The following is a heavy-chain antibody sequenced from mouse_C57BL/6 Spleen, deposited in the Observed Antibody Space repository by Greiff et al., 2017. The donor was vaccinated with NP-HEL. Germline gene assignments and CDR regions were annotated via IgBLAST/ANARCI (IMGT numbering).Heavy chain of an antibody. D-gene: IGHD3-2*02. J-gene: IGHJ3*01. CDR3: AREGSSGYCAD. Sequence: VQLQQPGAELVKPGASVKLSCKASGYTFTSYWMHWVKQRPGQGLEWIGMIHPNSGSTNYNEKFKSKATLTVDKSSSTAYMQLSSLTSEDSAVYYCAREGSSGYCADWGQGTLVTVSA. CDR1: GYTFTSYW. CDR2: IHPNSGST. V-gene: IGHV1-64*01.